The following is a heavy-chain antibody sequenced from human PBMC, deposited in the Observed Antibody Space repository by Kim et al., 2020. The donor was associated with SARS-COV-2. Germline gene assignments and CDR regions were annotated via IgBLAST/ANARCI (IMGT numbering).Heavy chain of an antibody. CDR2: INSSGGST. D-gene: IGHD3-22*01. CDR1: GYTFTSSY. CDR3: ARDTYDSGGPTDY. J-gene: IGHJ4*02. Sequence: ASVKVSCKASGYTFTSSYMHWVRQAPGQGLEWMGIINSSGGSTSYAQKFQGRVTMTRDTSTSTAYMELTSLRSEDTAIYYCARDTYDSGGPTDYWGQGTLVTVSS. V-gene: IGHV1-46*01.